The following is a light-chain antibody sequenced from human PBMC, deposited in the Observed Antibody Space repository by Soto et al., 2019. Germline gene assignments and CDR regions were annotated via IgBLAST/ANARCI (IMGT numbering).Light chain of an antibody. CDR3: QQYNGYWT. CDR2: EAS. Sequence: DIQMTQSPSTLSASVGDRVIITCRDSQSISDSLAWYQRKPGKAPKLLIYEASSLKSGVPSRFSGSRSGTEYTLTISSLQPDDFATYYCQQYNGYWTFGQGTKVEIK. CDR1: QSISDS. J-gene: IGKJ1*01. V-gene: IGKV1-5*03.